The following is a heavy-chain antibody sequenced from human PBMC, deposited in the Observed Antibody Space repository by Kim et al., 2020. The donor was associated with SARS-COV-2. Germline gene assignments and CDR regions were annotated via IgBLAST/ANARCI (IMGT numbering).Heavy chain of an antibody. J-gene: IGHJ5*02. D-gene: IGHD2-2*02. V-gene: IGHV1-69*13. CDR2: IIPIFGTA. CDR1: GGTFSSYA. CDR3: ARESGRDCSSTSCYISDWFDP. Sequence: SVKVSCKASGGTFSSYAISWVRQAPGQGLEWMGGIIPIFGTANYAQKFQGRVTITADESTSTAYMELSSLRSEDTAVYYCARESGRDCSSTSCYISDWFDPWGQGTLVTVSS.